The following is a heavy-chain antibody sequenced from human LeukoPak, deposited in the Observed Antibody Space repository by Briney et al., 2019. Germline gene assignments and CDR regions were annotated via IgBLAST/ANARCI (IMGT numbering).Heavy chain of an antibody. D-gene: IGHD4-17*01. J-gene: IGHJ4*02. CDR1: GYTFAGYY. CDR3: ARDPSLTYGDYFFDY. CDR2: INPNSGGT. V-gene: IGHV1-2*02. Sequence: ASVTVSCKASGYTFAGYYMHWVRQAPGQGLEWMGWINPNSGGTNYAQKFQGRVTMTRDTSISTAYMELSRLRSDDTAVYYCARDPSLTYGDYFFDYWGQGTLVTVSS.